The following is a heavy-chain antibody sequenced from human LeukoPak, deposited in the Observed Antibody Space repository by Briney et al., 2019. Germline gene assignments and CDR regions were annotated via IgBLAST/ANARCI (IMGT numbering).Heavy chain of an antibody. J-gene: IGHJ3*02. CDR3: ARDGSLPYDAFDI. V-gene: IGHV3-21*01. CDR1: GFTFSSYS. Sequence: GGSLRLSCAASGFTFSSYSMNWVRQAPGKGLEWVSSISSSSSYIYYADSVKGRFTISRDNAKNSLYLQMNSLRAEDTAVYYCARDGSLPYDAFDIWGQGTMVTVS. CDR2: ISSSSSYI.